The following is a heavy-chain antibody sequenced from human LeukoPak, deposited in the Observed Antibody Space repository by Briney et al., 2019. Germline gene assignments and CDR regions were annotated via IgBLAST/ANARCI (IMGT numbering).Heavy chain of an antibody. V-gene: IGHV5-51*01. D-gene: IGHD3-10*01. J-gene: IGHJ4*02. CDR3: AVALRDGSFLPAGADY. CDR2: IYPGDSDT. Sequence: PGESLKISCKGSGYSFTSYWIGWVRQMPGKGLEWMGIIYPGDSDTRYSPSFQGQVTISADKSMSTAYLQWSSLKASDTAMYYCAVALRDGSFLPAGADYWGQGTLVTVSS. CDR1: GYSFTSYW.